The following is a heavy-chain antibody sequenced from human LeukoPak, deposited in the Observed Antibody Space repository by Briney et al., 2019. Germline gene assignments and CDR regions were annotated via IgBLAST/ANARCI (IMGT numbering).Heavy chain of an antibody. CDR2: ISPDGSEK. V-gene: IGHV3-7*01. J-gene: IGHJ3*01. Sequence: SGGSLRLSCAASGFRFGSDWMSWVRQAPGKGLEWVANISPDGSEKFYVDAVKGRFIISRDNGKNSLYLQLNSLRADDTAVYYCARYYDPPVGDAFDLWGQGTMVTVSS. CDR3: ARYYDPPVGDAFDL. CDR1: GFRFGSDW. D-gene: IGHD3-16*01.